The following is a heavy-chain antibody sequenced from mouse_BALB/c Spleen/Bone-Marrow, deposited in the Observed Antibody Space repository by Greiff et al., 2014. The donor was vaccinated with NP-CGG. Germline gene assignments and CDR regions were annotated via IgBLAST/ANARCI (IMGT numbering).Heavy chain of an antibody. V-gene: IGHV1-54*01. CDR1: GYAFTNYR. CDR3: ARELGRRAMDY. J-gene: IGHJ4*01. CDR2: INPGSGGA. D-gene: IGHD4-1*01. Sequence: QVQLQQSGAELVRPGTSVQVSCKASGYAFTNYRIEWIKQRPGQGLEWIGVINPGSGGANYNEKFKGKATLTADKSSSTAYIQFSSLTSDDSAVYFCARELGRRAMDYWGQGTSVTVSS.